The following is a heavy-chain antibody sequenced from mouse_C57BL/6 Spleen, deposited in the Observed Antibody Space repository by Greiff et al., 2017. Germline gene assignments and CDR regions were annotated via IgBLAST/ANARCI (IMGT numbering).Heavy chain of an antibody. CDR1: GYAFSSSW. CDR3: ARSGVYYGNLYAMDY. CDR2: IYPGDGDT. D-gene: IGHD2-1*01. V-gene: IGHV1-82*01. Sequence: VQLQQSGPELVKPGASVKISCKASGYAFSSSWMNWVKQRPGKGLEWIGRIYPGDGDTNYNGKFKGKTTLTADKSSSTAYMQHSSLTSEDSAVYFCARSGVYYGNLYAMDYWGQGTSVTVSS. J-gene: IGHJ4*01.